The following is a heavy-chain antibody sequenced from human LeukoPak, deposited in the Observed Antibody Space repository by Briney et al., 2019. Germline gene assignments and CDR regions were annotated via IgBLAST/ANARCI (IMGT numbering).Heavy chain of an antibody. CDR3: AKDYDIEAGTYFDY. CDR1: GFTFSSYG. D-gene: IGHD3-9*01. J-gene: IGHJ4*02. V-gene: IGHV3-30*18. Sequence: GGSLRLSCAASGFTFSSYGMHWVRQAPGKGLEGVAVISYDGSNKYYADSVKGRFTISRDNSKNTLYLQMNSLRAEDTAVYYCAKDYDIEAGTYFDYWGQGTLVTVSS. CDR2: ISYDGSNK.